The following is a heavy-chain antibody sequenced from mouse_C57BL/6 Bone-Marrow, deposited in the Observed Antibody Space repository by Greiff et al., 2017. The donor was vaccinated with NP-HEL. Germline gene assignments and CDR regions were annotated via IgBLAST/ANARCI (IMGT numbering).Heavy chain of an antibody. J-gene: IGHJ4*01. V-gene: IGHV1-85*01. Sequence: QVQLQQSGPELVKPGASVKLSCKASGYTFTSYDINWVKQRPGQGLEWIGWIYPRDGSTKYNEKFKGKATLTVDTSSSTAYMELHSLTSEDSAVYFCARGDYGSSYDYYAMDYWGQGTSVTSPQ. CDR3: ARGDYGSSYDYYAMDY. CDR1: GYTFTSYD. CDR2: IYPRDGST. D-gene: IGHD1-1*01.